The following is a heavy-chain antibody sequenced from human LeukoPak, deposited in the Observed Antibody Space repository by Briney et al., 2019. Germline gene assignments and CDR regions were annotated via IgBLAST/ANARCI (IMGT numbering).Heavy chain of an antibody. CDR2: IIPIFGTA. Sequence: ASVKVSCKASGGTFSSYAISWVRQAPGQGLEWMGGIIPIFGTANHAQKLQGRVTITADESPSTAYMELSSLRSEDTAVYYCASESCGGSCYESYYYYYGMDVWGQGTTVTVSS. CDR3: ASESCGGSCYESYYYYYGMDV. CDR1: GGTFSSYA. V-gene: IGHV1-69*13. D-gene: IGHD2-15*01. J-gene: IGHJ6*02.